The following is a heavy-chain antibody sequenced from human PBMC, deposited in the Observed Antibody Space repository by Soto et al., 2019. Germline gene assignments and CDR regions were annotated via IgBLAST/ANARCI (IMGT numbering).Heavy chain of an antibody. CDR2: ISSSSYT. CDR1: GFTFSDYY. J-gene: IGHJ4*02. Sequence: PGGSLRLSCAASGFTFSDYYMSWIRQAPGKGLEWVSYISSSSYTNYADSVKGRFTISRDDAKNSLYLQMNSLRAEDTAVYYCARDRDYYDSSGYSQFDYWGQGTLVTVSS. D-gene: IGHD3-22*01. V-gene: IGHV3-11*06. CDR3: ARDRDYYDSSGYSQFDY.